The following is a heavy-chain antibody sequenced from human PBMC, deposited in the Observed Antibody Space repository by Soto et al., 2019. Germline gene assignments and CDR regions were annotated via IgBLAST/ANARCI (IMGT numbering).Heavy chain of an antibody. V-gene: IGHV4-34*01. D-gene: IGHD2-21*01. CDR3: ARDGEEAGGRGEYYYGMDV. J-gene: IGHJ6*02. CDR1: GGSFSGYY. Sequence: SETLSLTCAVYGGSFSGYYWSWIRQPPGKGLEWIGEINHSGSTNYNPSLKSRVTISVDTSKNQFSLKLSSVTAADTAVYYCARDGEEAGGRGEYYYGMDVWGQGTTVTVSS. CDR2: INHSGST.